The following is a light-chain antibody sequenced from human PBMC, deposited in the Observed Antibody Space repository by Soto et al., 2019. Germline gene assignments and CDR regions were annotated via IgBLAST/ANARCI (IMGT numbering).Light chain of an antibody. J-gene: IGKJ1*01. CDR2: KAS. V-gene: IGKV1-5*03. CDR3: QQYNSYSRT. CDR1: QSISSW. Sequence: IQMTQSPSALSASVGDRVTITCRASQSISSWLAWYQQKRGKAPKLLIYKASSLESGVPSRFSGSGSGTEFTLTISSLQPDDVATYYCQQYNSYSRTFGQGTKVDIK.